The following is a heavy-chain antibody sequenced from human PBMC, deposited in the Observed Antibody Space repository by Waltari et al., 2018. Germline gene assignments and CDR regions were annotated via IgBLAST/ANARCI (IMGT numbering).Heavy chain of an antibody. CDR3: ARGVSSWSYFQH. D-gene: IGHD6-13*01. J-gene: IGHJ1*01. V-gene: IGHV4-4*02. Sequence: QVQLQESGPGLVKPSGTLSLTCAVSGGSISSSNWWSWVRQPPGKGLEWIGENYHSGSTNDNPTLKSQVTISIDKFKNQCSLKLSTVTAADTAVYYCARGVSSWSYFQHWGQGTLVTVSS. CDR1: GGSISSSNW. CDR2: NYHSGST.